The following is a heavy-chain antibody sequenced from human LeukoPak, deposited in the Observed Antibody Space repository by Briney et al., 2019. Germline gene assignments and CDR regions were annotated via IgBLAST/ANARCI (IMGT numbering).Heavy chain of an antibody. CDR3: TRARNGYSSGWYDY. V-gene: IGHV1-2*02. CDR2: INPNSGGT. CDR1: GYTFTGYY. J-gene: IGHJ4*02. Sequence: ASVKVSCTASGYTFTGYYMHWVRQAPGQGLEWMGWINPNSGGTNYAQKFQGRVTMTRDTSISTAYMELSRLRSDDTAVYYCTRARNGYSSGWYDYWGQGTLVTVSS. D-gene: IGHD6-19*01.